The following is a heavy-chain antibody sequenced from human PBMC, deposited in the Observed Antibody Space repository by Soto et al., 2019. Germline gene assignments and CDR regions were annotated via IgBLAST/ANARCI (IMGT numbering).Heavy chain of an antibody. Sequence: QVQLVQSGAEAKKPGSSVKVSCKASGGTFSSYAISWVRQAPGQGLEWMGGIIPIFGTANYAQKFQGRVTITADESTSTAYMELSSLRSEDTAVYYCASARDYYDSSGRSPGAFDYWGQGTLVTVSS. CDR3: ASARDYYDSSGRSPGAFDY. CDR1: GGTFSSYA. J-gene: IGHJ4*02. V-gene: IGHV1-69*01. CDR2: IIPIFGTA. D-gene: IGHD3-22*01.